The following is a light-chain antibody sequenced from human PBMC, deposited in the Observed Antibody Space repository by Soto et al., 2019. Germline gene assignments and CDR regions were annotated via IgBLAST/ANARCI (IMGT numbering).Light chain of an antibody. V-gene: IGLV2-8*01. CDR1: SSYVGGYNY. Sequence: QSALTQPPSASGSPGQSVTISCTGTSSYVGGYNYVSWYQHHPGKAPKLIIYEVYKRPSGVPDRFSGSKSGNTAALTVSGLQAEDEADYYCSSYVGTNSYVFGTGTRSPS. J-gene: IGLJ1*01. CDR2: EVY. CDR3: SSYVGTNSYV.